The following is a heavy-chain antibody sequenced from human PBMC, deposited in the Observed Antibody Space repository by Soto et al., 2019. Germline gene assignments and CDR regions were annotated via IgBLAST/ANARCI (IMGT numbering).Heavy chain of an antibody. D-gene: IGHD3-22*01. V-gene: IGHV1-8*01. J-gene: IGHJ6*02. CDR1: GYTFTSYD. CDR2: MNPNSGNT. CDR3: ALSVDYYDSSGYRDYYYYYGMDV. Sequence: ASVKVSCKASGYTFTSYDINWVRQATGQGLEWMGWMNPNSGNTGYAQKFQGRVTMTRNTSISTAYMELSSLRSGDTAVYYCALSVDYYDSSGYRDYYYYYGMDVWGQGTTVTVSS.